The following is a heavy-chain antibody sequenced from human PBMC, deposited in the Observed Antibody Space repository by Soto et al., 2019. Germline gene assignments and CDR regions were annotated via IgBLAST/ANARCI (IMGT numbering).Heavy chain of an antibody. CDR1: GGTLSSYA. D-gene: IGHD4-4*01. V-gene: IGHV1-69*13. Sequence: GAAVKVSCTASGGTLSSYAISWVREAPGQGLEWMGGIIPIFGTANYAQKFQGRVTITADESTSTAYMELSSLRSEDTAVYYWARGYDDSNPGLDYWGQGSLVSVSS. CDR2: IIPIFGTA. CDR3: ARGYDDSNPGLDY. J-gene: IGHJ4*02.